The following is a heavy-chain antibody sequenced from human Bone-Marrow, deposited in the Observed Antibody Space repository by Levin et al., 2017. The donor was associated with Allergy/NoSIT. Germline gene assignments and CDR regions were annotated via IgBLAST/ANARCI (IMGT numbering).Heavy chain of an antibody. J-gene: IGHJ1*01. Sequence: GESLKISCAASGFTVSNHYMTWVRQAPGKGPEWVSVIYSRGATQYADSVRGRFTISRDNSKNTLYLQMNSLRAEDTAVYYCARKTETTLYPVGFWGQWTLVTVYS. CDR1: GFTVSNHY. CDR3: ARKTETTLYPVGF. D-gene: IGHD4-23*01. CDR2: IYSRGAT. V-gene: IGHV3-66*01.